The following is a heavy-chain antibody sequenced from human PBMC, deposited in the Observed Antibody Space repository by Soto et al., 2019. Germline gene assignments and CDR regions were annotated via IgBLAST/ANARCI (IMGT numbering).Heavy chain of an antibody. CDR3: TVMTTVTSFDY. J-gene: IGHJ4*02. Sequence: EVQLVESGGGLVQPGGSLKLSCAPSGFTFSGSAMHWVRQASGKGLEWVGRIRSKANNYATAYAASVKGRFTMSRDDSKNTAYLQMNSLKTEDTAVYYCTVMTTVTSFDYWGQGTLVTVSS. D-gene: IGHD4-17*01. CDR2: IRSKANNYAT. V-gene: IGHV3-73*01. CDR1: GFTFSGSA.